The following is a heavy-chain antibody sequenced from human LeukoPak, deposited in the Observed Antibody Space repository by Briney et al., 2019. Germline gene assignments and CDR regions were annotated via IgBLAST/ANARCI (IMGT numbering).Heavy chain of an antibody. CDR2: INHSGST. CDR3: ARGWNSGWYFGY. J-gene: IGHJ4*02. Sequence: SETLSLTCAAYGGSFSGYYWSWIRQPPGKGLEWIGEINHSGSTNYNPSLKSRVTISVDTSKNQFSLKLSSVTAADTAVYYCARGWNSGWYFGYWGQGTLVTVSS. CDR1: GGSFSGYY. V-gene: IGHV4-34*01. D-gene: IGHD6-19*01.